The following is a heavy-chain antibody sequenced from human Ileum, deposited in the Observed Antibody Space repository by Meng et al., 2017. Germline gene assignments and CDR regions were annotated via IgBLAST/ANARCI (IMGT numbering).Heavy chain of an antibody. CDR1: VDSPGSGPYY. V-gene: IGHV4-61*02. J-gene: IGHJ5*02. CDR3: ARSSGTYYSWWFDP. Sequence: HAQLQEATPVPVSPSHPLPLPATALVDSPGSGPYYWSWIRQPAGEGLEWLGRISASGTSNYNTSLNNRVTISLDTSKNQFSLKLSSVTAADTAVYYCARSSGTYYSWWFDPWGQGTLVTVSS. CDR2: ISASGTS. D-gene: IGHD3-10*01.